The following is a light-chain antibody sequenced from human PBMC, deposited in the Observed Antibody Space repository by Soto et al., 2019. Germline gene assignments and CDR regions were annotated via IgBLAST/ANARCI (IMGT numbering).Light chain of an antibody. CDR2: AVS. CDR3: QQSYSTPYT. Sequence: DIQMTQSPSSLSASVGDRVTITCRASQTISNYLSWYQQKPGKAPNLLIYAVSSLHSGVPSRFSGSGSGTDFTLTISSLQPEDFATYYYQQSYSTPYTFGQGTRLGIK. J-gene: IGKJ2*01. V-gene: IGKV1-39*01. CDR1: QTISNY.